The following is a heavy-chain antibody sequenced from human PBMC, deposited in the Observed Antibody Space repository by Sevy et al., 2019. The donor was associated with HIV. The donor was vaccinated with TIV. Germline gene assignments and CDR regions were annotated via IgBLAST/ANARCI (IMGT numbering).Heavy chain of an antibody. CDR2: FDPEDGDPEDGKT. Sequence: ASVKVSCKVSGYTLTKLSMHWVRQTPGKGLEWMTTFDPEDGDPEDGKTIYAQKFLGRVTMTEDTSTDTAYMELSSLRSEDTAVYYCARTDSGSYFDYWGQGTLVTVSS. J-gene: IGHJ4*02. D-gene: IGHD1-26*01. CDR1: GYTLTKLS. V-gene: IGHV1-24*01. CDR3: ARTDSGSYFDY.